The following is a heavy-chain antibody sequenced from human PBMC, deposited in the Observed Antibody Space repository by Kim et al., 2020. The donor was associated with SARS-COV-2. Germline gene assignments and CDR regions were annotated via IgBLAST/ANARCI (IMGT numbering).Heavy chain of an antibody. V-gene: IGHV3-23*01. CDR3: AKDLNCGSWWWFDS. Sequence: GGSLRLSCAASGFTFSSYAMSWVRQAPGKGLEWVSAIRGSGGGTYYADSVKGRFTISRDNSKNTLYMQMNSLRAEDTAIYYCAKDLNCGSWWWFDSWGQGTLVTVSS. CDR1: GFTFSSYA. D-gene: IGHD1-26*01. J-gene: IGHJ5*01. CDR2: IRGSGGGT.